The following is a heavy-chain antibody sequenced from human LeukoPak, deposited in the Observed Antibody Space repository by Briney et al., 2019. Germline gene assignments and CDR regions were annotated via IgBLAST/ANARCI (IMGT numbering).Heavy chain of an antibody. CDR1: GDSVSSGRFY. J-gene: IGHJ4*02. V-gene: IGHV4-61*01. D-gene: IGHD3-10*01. CDR3: ARLPRYGDSFFDY. CDR2: IYNSGST. Sequence: SETLSLTCTVSGDSVSSGRFYWNWIRQPPGKGPEWIGCIYNSGSTNFNPSLKSRITISVDMSKNQFSLKLSSVTSADTAVYYCARLPRYGDSFFDYWGQGTLVTVSA.